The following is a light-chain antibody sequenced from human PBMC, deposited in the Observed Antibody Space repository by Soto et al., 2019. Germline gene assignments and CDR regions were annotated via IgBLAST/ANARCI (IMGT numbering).Light chain of an antibody. CDR1: QSFSGNY. V-gene: IGKV3-20*01. CDR3: HQYASSPLWT. J-gene: IGKJ1*01. CDR2: GAS. Sequence: EIVLTQSPGTLSLSPGERATLSCRASQSFSGNYLAWYQQKPGQAPRLLIYGASSRATGIPDRFSGSGSGTDFTLTISRLEPEDFAVYYCHQYASSPLWTFGQGTKVEIK.